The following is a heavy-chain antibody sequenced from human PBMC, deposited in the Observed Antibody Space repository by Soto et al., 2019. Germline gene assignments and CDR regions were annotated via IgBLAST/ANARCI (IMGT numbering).Heavy chain of an antibody. D-gene: IGHD6-13*01. CDR3: AKDGDEYSSSTNWFDP. J-gene: IGHJ5*02. CDR1: GFTFSSYA. V-gene: IGHV3-23*01. Sequence: EVQLLECGGGLVQPGGSLRLSCAASGFTFSSYAMSWVRQAPGKGLEWVSAISGSGGSTYYAYSVKGRFTISREHSKNPLYLQMKNLRAEDTAVYYCAKDGDEYSSSTNWFDPWGQGTLVTVSS. CDR2: ISGSGGST.